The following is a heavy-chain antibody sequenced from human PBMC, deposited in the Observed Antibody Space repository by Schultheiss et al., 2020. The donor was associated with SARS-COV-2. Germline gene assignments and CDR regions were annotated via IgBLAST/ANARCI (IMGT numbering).Heavy chain of an antibody. V-gene: IGHV4-34*01. CDR1: GGSFSGYY. CDR3: ARKDRSTGDAFDI. D-gene: IGHD2-2*01. CDR2: INHSGST. J-gene: IGHJ3*02. Sequence: SETLSLTCAVYGGSFSGYYWSWIRQPPGKGLEWIGEINHSGSTNYNPSLKSRVTISVDTSKNQFSLKLSSVTAADTAVYYCARKDRSTGDAFDIWGQGTMVNVSS.